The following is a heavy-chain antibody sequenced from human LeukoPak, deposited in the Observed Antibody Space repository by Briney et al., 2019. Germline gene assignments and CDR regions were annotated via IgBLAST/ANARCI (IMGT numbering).Heavy chain of an antibody. CDR3: ARVGNYNWYFDL. Sequence: PSETLSLTCTVSGGSISSGSYYWSWIRQPAGKGLEWIGRIYTSGSTNYNPSLKSRVTISVDTSKNQFSLKLSSVTAADTAVYYCARVGNYNWYFDLWGRGTLVTVSS. J-gene: IGHJ2*01. CDR2: IYTSGST. CDR1: GGSISSGSYY. V-gene: IGHV4-61*02. D-gene: IGHD1-7*01.